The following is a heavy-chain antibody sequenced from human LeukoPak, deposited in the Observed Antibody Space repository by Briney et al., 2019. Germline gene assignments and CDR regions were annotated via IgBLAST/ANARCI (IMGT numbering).Heavy chain of an antibody. CDR1: GGSISSSNR. Sequence: SETLSLTCAVSGGSISSSNRWSWVRQPPGKGLEWIGEIYHSGSTNYNPSLKSRVTISVDKSKNQFSLKLSSVTAADTAVYYCARGGSSWIRRFDPWGQGTLVTVSS. CDR2: IYHSGST. D-gene: IGHD6-13*01. CDR3: ARGGSSWIRRFDP. J-gene: IGHJ5*02. V-gene: IGHV4-4*02.